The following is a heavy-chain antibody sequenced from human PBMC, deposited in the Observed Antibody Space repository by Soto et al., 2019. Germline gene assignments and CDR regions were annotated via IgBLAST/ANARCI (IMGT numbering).Heavy chain of an antibody. Sequence: QVQLQESGPGLVKPSQILSLTCTVSGGSISSGDYYWSWIRQHPGKGLEWIGYIHYSGITYYNASLRSRVTISADTSKNQFSLKLTSVTAADTAVYYCAREERDYLDPSGSLDYWGQGTLVTVSS. J-gene: IGHJ4*02. D-gene: IGHD4-17*01. V-gene: IGHV4-31*03. CDR3: AREERDYLDPSGSLDY. CDR1: GGSISSGDYY. CDR2: IHYSGIT.